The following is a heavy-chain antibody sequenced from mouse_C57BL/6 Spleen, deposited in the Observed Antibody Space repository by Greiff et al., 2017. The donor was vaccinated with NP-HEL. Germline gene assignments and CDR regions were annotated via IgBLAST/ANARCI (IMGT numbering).Heavy chain of an antibody. V-gene: IGHV1-55*01. CDR2: IYPGSGST. CDR3: ARNSYWYFDV. Sequence: QVQLKQPGAELVKPGASVKMSCKASGYTFTSYWITWVKQRPGQGLEWIGDIYPGSGSTNYNEKFKSKATLTVDTSSSTAYMQLSSLTSEDSAVYYCARNSYWYFDVWGTGTTVTVSS. CDR1: GYTFTSYW. J-gene: IGHJ1*03.